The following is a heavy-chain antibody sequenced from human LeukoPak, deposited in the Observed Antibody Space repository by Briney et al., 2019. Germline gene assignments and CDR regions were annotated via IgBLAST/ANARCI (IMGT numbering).Heavy chain of an antibody. CDR3: AKGAVNYDILTGYSKGFDY. CDR2: ISGSGGST. Sequence: SGGSLRLSCAASGFTFSSYAMSWVRQAPGKGLEWVSAISGSGGSTYYADSVKGRFTISRDNSKNTLYLQMNSLRAEDAAVYYCAKGAVNYDILTGYSKGFDYWGQGTLVTVSS. D-gene: IGHD3-9*01. V-gene: IGHV3-23*01. J-gene: IGHJ4*02. CDR1: GFTFSSYA.